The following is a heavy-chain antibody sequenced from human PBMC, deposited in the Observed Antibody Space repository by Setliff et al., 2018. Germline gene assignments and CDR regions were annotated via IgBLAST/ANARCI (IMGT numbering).Heavy chain of an antibody. CDR1: GDSISSYY. J-gene: IGHJ4*02. V-gene: IGHV4-59*01. D-gene: IGHD6-19*01. CDR3: ARDQFSSGWYGAPESYFDR. Sequence: SETLSLTCTVSGDSISSYYWSWIQQAPGKGLEWIGYIQKSGTTKYNPSFGSRLSMSVDTSKNQFSLKLTYVTAADTAVYYCARDQFSSGWYGAPESYFDRWGQGILVTVSS. CDR2: IQKSGTT.